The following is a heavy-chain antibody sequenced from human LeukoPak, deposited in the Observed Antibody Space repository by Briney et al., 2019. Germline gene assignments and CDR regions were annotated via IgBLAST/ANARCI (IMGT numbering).Heavy chain of an antibody. Sequence: GGSLRLSCTTTGFTFSSYGMHWARQAPGKGLEWVAVISYDGSNKYYADSVKGRFAISRDNSKNTLYLQMNSLRAEDTAVYYCARDRSRGLDYWGQGTLVTVSS. V-gene: IGHV3-30*03. CDR2: ISYDGSNK. J-gene: IGHJ4*02. CDR3: ARDRSRGLDY. D-gene: IGHD3-22*01. CDR1: GFTFSSYG.